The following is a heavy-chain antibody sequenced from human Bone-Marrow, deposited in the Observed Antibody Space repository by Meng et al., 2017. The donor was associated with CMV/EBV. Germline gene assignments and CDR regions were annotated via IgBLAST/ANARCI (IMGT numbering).Heavy chain of an antibody. V-gene: IGHV3-48*04. CDR2: ISSSSSTI. J-gene: IGHJ5*02. CDR1: GFTFSSYA. CDR3: ARGKRGFDP. Sequence: GESLKISCVASGFTFSSYAMSWVRQAPGKGLEWVSYISSSSSTIYYADSVKGRFTISRDNAKNSLYLQMNSLRAEDTAVYYCARGKRGFDPWGQGTLVTVSS.